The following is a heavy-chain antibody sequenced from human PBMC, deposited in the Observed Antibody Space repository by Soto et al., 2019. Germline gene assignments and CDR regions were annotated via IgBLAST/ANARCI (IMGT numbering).Heavy chain of an antibody. J-gene: IGHJ6*02. CDR3: ARFGSRGYYPYYYYGMDG. V-gene: IGHV1-69*13. Sequence: SVKVSCKASGCTFSSYAISWVRQAPGQGLEWMGGIIPIFGTANYAQKFQGRVTITADESTSTAYMELSSLRSEDTAVYYCARFGSRGYYPYYYYGMDGWGQGTTVTVPS. D-gene: IGHD3-22*01. CDR2: IIPIFGTA. CDR1: GCTFSSYA.